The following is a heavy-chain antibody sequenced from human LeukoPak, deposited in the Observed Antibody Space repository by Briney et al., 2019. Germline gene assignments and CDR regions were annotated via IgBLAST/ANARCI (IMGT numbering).Heavy chain of an antibody. CDR3: ARSLGSYYFGDNWFDP. Sequence: ASVQVSCKASGYTFTSYGISWVRPAPGQGREGVGWINAYNGNTNYAQKLQGRVTMTTDTSTSTAYMELRSLRSDDTAVYYCARSLGSYYFGDNWFDPWGQGTLVTVSS. V-gene: IGHV1-18*01. J-gene: IGHJ5*02. CDR1: GYTFTSYG. D-gene: IGHD1-26*01. CDR2: INAYNGNT.